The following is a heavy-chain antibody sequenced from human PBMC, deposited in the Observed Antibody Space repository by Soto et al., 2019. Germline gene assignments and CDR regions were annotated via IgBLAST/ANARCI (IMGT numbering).Heavy chain of an antibody. J-gene: IGHJ6*02. Sequence: QVQLVQSGAEVKKPGASVKVSCKASGYTFTSYYMHWVRQAPGQGLEWMGIINPSGGSTSYAQKFPGRVTMTRDTSTSTVYMELSSLRSEDTAVYYCARQARYCTNGVCSAYGMDVWGQGTTVTVSS. V-gene: IGHV1-46*01. D-gene: IGHD2-8*01. CDR1: GYTFTSYY. CDR2: INPSGGST. CDR3: ARQARYCTNGVCSAYGMDV.